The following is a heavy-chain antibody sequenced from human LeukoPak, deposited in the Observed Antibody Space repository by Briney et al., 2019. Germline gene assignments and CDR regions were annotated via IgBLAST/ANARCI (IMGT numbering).Heavy chain of an antibody. CDR3: AKDLYCGSGVCYRMDV. D-gene: IGHD2-8*02. Sequence: GGSLRLSCAASGFTFSSYAMSWVRQAPGKGLEWASAISGSGGSTYYADSVKGRFTISRDNSKNTLYLQMNSLRADDTALYYCAKDLYCGSGVCYRMDVWGKGTTVTVSS. CDR2: ISGSGGST. J-gene: IGHJ6*04. V-gene: IGHV3-23*01. CDR1: GFTFSSYA.